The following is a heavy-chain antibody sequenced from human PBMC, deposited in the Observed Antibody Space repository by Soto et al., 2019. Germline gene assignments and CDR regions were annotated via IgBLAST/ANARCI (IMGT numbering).Heavy chain of an antibody. Sequence: PSETLSLTCTVSGGSMTSYYWNYIRQPAGRGLEWIGRIYINGRTNYNPSLRSRVTMSVDASKSQVSLELTSLTAADTAVYFCARENGAYGFDSWGQGTLVTVSS. D-gene: IGHD3-10*01. CDR2: IYINGRT. CDR1: GGSMTSYY. J-gene: IGHJ5*01. V-gene: IGHV4-4*07. CDR3: ARENGAYGFDS.